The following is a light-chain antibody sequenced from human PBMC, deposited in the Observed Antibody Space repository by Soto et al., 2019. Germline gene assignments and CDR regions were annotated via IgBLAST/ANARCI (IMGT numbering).Light chain of an antibody. Sequence: ELVLTQSPDTLSLSPGERATLSCRASQSVSSSFLAWYQQKPGQAPRLLIYGAASRATGIPDRFSGSGSRTDFTLSISRLEPEDFAVYYCQHYGDSRTFGQGTKVVIK. CDR2: GAA. J-gene: IGKJ1*01. CDR1: QSVSSSF. CDR3: QHYGDSRT. V-gene: IGKV3-20*01.